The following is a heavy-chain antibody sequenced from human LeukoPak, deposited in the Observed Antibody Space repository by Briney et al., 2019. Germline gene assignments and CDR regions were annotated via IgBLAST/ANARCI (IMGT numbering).Heavy chain of an antibody. J-gene: IGHJ4*02. CDR2: IYYSGST. Sequence: SETLSLTCTVSGGSISSSSYYWGWIRQPPGKGLEWIGSIYYSGSTYYNPSLKSRVTMSVDTSKNQFSLKLSSVTAADTAVYYCARGTRFGGFDYWGQGTLVTVSS. V-gene: IGHV4-39*07. D-gene: IGHD2-15*01. CDR3: ARGTRFGGFDY. CDR1: GGSISSSSYY.